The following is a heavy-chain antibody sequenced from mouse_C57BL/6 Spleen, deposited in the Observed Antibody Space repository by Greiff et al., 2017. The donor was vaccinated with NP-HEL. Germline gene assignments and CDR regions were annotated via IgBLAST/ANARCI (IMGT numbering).Heavy chain of an antibody. J-gene: IGHJ3*01. CDR1: GYTFTSYW. CDR3: ARSDYGSSSAWFAY. V-gene: IGHV1-55*01. Sequence: VQLQQPGAELVKPGASVKMSCKASGYTFTSYWITWVKQRPGQGLEWIGDIYPGSGSTNYNEKFKSKATLTVDTSSSTAYMQLSSLTSEDSAVYYCARSDYGSSSAWFAYWGQGTLVTVSA. D-gene: IGHD1-1*01. CDR2: IYPGSGST.